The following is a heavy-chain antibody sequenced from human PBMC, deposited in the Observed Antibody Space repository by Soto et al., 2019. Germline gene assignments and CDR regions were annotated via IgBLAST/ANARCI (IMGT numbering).Heavy chain of an antibody. V-gene: IGHV4-34*01. Sequence: QVQLQQWGAGLLKPSETLSLTCAVYGGSFRGYYWSWIRQPPGKGLEWIGEINHSGSTNYNPSLKSRVTISGDTSKNQFSLKLSSVTAADTAVYYCARGSLVMRYYDSSGYYNYWGQGTLVTVSS. CDR1: GGSFRGYY. CDR3: ARGSLVMRYYDSSGYYNY. D-gene: IGHD3-22*01. CDR2: INHSGST. J-gene: IGHJ4*02.